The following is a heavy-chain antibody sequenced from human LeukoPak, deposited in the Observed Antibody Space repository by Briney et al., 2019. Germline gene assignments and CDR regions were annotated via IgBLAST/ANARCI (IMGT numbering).Heavy chain of an antibody. D-gene: IGHD6-19*01. CDR1: GFTFSSYW. CDR3: ARHSTGQPIVS. Sequence: GGSLRLSCAASGFTFSSYWMNWVRQAPGNALEWVAYIKKDGSEKYYVDSVKGRFTISRDNAKNSLYLQMNSLRAEDTAVYYCARHSTGQPIVSWGQGTLVTVSS. V-gene: IGHV3-7*03. CDR2: IKKDGSEK. J-gene: IGHJ4*02.